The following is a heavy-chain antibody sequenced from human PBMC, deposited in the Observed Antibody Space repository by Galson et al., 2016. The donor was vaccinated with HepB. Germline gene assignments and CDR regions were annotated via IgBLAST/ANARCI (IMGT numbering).Heavy chain of an antibody. Sequence: SLRLSCAASGFTFSSYDMHWVRQATGKGLEWVSAIGTAGDTYYPGSVKGRFTISRDNAKNSLYLQMNSLRAEDTAVYFCARDPGYSAFDIWGQGTMVTVSS. CDR2: IGTAGDT. CDR3: ARDPGYSAFDI. D-gene: IGHD5-12*01. CDR1: GFTFSSYD. J-gene: IGHJ3*02. V-gene: IGHV3-13*04.